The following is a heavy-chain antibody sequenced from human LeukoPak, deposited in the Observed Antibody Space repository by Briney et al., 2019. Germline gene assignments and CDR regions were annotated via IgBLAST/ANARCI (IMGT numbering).Heavy chain of an antibody. CDR1: GYTFTSYG. J-gene: IGHJ4*02. CDR3: ARANSGSYLANDDY. D-gene: IGHD3-22*01. V-gene: IGHV1-18*04. Sequence: ASVKVSCKASGYTFTSYGISWVRQAPGQGLEWMGWISAYIGNTNYAQKLQGRVTITTDTSTSTAYMELRSLRSDDTAVYYCARANSGSYLANDDYWGQGTLVTVSS. CDR2: ISAYIGNT.